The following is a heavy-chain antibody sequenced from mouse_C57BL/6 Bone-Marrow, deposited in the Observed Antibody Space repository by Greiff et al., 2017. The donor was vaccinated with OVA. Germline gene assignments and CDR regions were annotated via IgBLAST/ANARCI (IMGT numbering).Heavy chain of an antibody. J-gene: IGHJ4*01. D-gene: IGHD1-1*01. Sequence: VHLVESGPGLVQPSQSLSITCTVSGFSLTSYGVHWVRQPPGKGLEWLGVIWSGGSTDYNAAFISRLSISKDNSKSQVFFKMNSLQADDTAIYYCAKKDYYGYYAMDYWGQGTSVTVSS. V-gene: IGHV2-4*01. CDR1: GFSLTSYG. CDR3: AKKDYYGYYAMDY. CDR2: IWSGGST.